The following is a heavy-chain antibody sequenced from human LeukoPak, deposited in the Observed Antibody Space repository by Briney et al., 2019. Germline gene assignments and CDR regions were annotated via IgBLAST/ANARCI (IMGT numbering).Heavy chain of an antibody. CDR1: GGSLSIISSY. Sequence: SETLSLTCAVSGGSLSIISSYWGWIRQPPGKGLEWIGRIYFSGSTRYNPSLESRVTISVDTSNNQFSLRLSSVTAADTAVYYCARHGPTAFFDYWGQGTPVTVSS. D-gene: IGHD2-21*02. CDR3: ARHGPTAFFDY. CDR2: IYFSGST. J-gene: IGHJ4*02. V-gene: IGHV4-39*01.